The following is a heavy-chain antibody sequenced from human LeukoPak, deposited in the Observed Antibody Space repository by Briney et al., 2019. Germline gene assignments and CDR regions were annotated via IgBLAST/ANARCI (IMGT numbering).Heavy chain of an antibody. V-gene: IGHV3-23*01. Sequence: PGGSLRLSCAASGFTFSSYAMSWVRQAPGKGLEWVSAISGSGGSTYYADSVKGRFTISRENSKNTLYLQMNSLRAEDTAVYYCARSPYDWNYGDYWGQGTLVTVSS. CDR1: GFTFSSYA. D-gene: IGHD1-20*01. J-gene: IGHJ4*02. CDR2: ISGSGGST. CDR3: ARSPYDWNYGDY.